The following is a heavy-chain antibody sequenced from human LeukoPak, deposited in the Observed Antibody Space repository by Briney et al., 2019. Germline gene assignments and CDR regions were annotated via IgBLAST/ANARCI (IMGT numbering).Heavy chain of an antibody. CDR3: ARDNTMVRGVTLSRYFDY. D-gene: IGHD3-10*01. Sequence: LSLTCTVSGGSISSGGYYWSWIRQHPGKGLEWIGYIYYSGSTYYNPSLKSRVTISVDTSKNQFSLKLSSVTAADTAVYYCARDNTMVRGVTLSRYFDYWGQGTLVTVSS. J-gene: IGHJ4*02. CDR2: IYYSGST. CDR1: GGSISSGGYY. V-gene: IGHV4-31*03.